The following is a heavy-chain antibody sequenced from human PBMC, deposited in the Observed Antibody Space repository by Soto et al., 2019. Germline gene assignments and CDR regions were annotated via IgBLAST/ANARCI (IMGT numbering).Heavy chain of an antibody. CDR1: GFSLSTSGVG. J-gene: IGHJ5*02. D-gene: IGHD2-2*01. CDR2: IYWDDDK. V-gene: IGHV2-5*02. Sequence: QITLKESGPTLVKPTQTLTLTCTFSGFSLSTSGVGVGWIRQPPGKALEWLALIYWDDDKRDSPSLKSRLTITKDTSKNQVVLTMTNIDPVDTATYYCAHRRVKDIVVVPAAPWFDPWGQGTLVTVSS. CDR3: AHRRVKDIVVVPAAPWFDP.